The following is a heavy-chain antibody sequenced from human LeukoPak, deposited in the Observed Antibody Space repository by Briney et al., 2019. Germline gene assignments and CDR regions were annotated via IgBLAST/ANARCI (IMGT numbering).Heavy chain of an antibody. CDR3: ARCSRSSTDCYSAFDI. J-gene: IGHJ3*02. CDR2: INWNGDST. Sequence: GGSLRLPCAASGFTFDDYGMSWVRQAPGKGLEWVSAINWNGDSTGHADSVRGRFTISRDNVKNSLFLQMNSLRVEDTALYYCARCSRSSTDCYSAFDIWGQGTMVTVSS. CDR1: GFTFDDYG. V-gene: IGHV3-20*04. D-gene: IGHD2-2*02.